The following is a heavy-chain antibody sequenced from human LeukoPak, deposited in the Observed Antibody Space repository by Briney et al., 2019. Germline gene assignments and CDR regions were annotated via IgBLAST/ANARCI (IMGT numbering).Heavy chain of an antibody. CDR3: ARGRRGYYYYYYMDV. V-gene: IGHV4-34*01. CDR1: GGSFSGYY. Sequence: SETLSLTCAVYGGSFSGYYWSWIRQPPGKGLECIGEINHSGSTNYNPSLKSRVTISVDTSKNQFSLKLSSVTAADTAVYYRARGRRGYYYYYYMDVWGKGTTVTVSS. D-gene: IGHD1-14*01. CDR2: INHSGST. J-gene: IGHJ6*03.